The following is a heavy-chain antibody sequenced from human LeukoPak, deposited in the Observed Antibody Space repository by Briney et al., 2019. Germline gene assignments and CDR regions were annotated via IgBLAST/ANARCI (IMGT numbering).Heavy chain of an antibody. CDR3: AREGEWFGELLPPGFDY. V-gene: IGHV1-18*01. CDR2: ISAYNGNT. J-gene: IGHJ4*02. D-gene: IGHD3-10*01. Sequence: ASVKVSCKASGYTFTSYGISWVRQAPGQGLEWMGWISAYNGNTNYAQKLQGRVTMTTGTSTSTAYVELRSLRSDDTAVYYCAREGEWFGELLPPGFDYWGQGTLVTVSS. CDR1: GYTFTSYG.